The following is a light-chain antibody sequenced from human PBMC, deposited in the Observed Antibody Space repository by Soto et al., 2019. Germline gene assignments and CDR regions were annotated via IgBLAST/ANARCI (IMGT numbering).Light chain of an antibody. Sequence: EIVLTQSPGTLSLSPGERATLSCRASQSVSNNYLAWYQQKPGQAPRLLIYGGSSRATGIPDRFSGSESGIDFPLTISRLEPEDFAEYFCQQYSSSPWTFGQGTKVEIK. CDR3: QQYSSSPWT. V-gene: IGKV3-20*01. J-gene: IGKJ1*01. CDR1: QSVSNNY. CDR2: GGS.